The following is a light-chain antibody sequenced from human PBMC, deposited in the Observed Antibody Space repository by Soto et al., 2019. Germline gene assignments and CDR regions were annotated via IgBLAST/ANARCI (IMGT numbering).Light chain of an antibody. CDR2: GAS. Sequence: EIVLTQSPGTLSLSPGERATLSCRASQSVSSSYLAWYQQKPGQAPRLLIYGASSRATGIPDRFSGSGSGTDFTLTICRLEPEDFAVYYCQQYGSSPGTFGQGTKVDIK. V-gene: IGKV3-20*01. CDR3: QQYGSSPGT. J-gene: IGKJ1*01. CDR1: QSVSSSY.